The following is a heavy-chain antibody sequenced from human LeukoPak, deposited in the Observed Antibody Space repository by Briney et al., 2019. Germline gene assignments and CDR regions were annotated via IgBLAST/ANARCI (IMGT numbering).Heavy chain of an antibody. CDR2: IYGGGGT. CDR1: GFTVSSTY. V-gene: IGHV3-53*01. Sequence: GGSLRLSCAASGFTVSSTYMTWVRQAPGKGLEWVSVIYGGGGTYYGDSVKGRFAISRDNSKNTLYLQMNSLRAEDTAVYYCARGFVYGMDVWGQGTTVTVSS. CDR3: ARGFVYGMDV. J-gene: IGHJ6*02.